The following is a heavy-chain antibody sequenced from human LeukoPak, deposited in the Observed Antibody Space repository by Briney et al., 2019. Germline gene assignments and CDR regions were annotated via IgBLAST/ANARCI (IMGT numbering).Heavy chain of an antibody. J-gene: IGHJ4*02. CDR1: GFTFSVFA. CDR2: ISSNGGNT. D-gene: IGHD2-15*01. Sequence: PGGSLRLSCSASGFTFSVFAMHWVRQAPGKGLEYVSAISSNGGNTYYADSVKGRFTISRDNSKNILYLQMSSLRAEDTAVYYCVKVDCSGGRCSFDYWGQGTLVTVSS. CDR3: VKVDCSGGRCSFDY. V-gene: IGHV3-64D*09.